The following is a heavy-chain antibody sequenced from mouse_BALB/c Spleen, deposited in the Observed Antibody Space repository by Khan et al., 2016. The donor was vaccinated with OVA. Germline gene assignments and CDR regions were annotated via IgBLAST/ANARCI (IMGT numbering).Heavy chain of an antibody. CDR3: AREIYYDYAYYYAMDY. Sequence: QVQLKQSGPGLVAPSQSLSITCTVSGFSLTGYGVNWVRQPPGKGLEWLGMIWGDGSTDYNSALKSRLSISNDNSKSQAFLKMNSLHTDDTARYECAREIYYDYAYYYAMDYWGQGTSVTVSS. J-gene: IGHJ4*01. CDR1: GFSLTGYG. D-gene: IGHD2-4*01. CDR2: IWGDGST. V-gene: IGHV2-6-7*01.